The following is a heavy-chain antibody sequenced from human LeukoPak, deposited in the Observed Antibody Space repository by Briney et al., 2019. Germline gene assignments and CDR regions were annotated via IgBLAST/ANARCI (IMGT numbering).Heavy chain of an antibody. J-gene: IGHJ3*02. CDR2: IGRKRNSYTT. V-gene: IGHV3-72*01. CDR3: SRDGGEGDNSAFDI. Sequence: GGSLSLSCAASGFSFSDYILAWVRQAPGKGPEWVGRIGRKRNSYTTEYAPSVKGRFTISRDDSKNSLFLHMNSLKTEDTAVYHCSRDGGEGDNSAFDIWGQGTMVTVSS. D-gene: IGHD3-16*01. CDR1: GFSFSDYI.